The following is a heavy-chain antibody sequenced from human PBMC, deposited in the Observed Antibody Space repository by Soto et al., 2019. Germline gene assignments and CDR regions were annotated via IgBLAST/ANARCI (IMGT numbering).Heavy chain of an antibody. D-gene: IGHD1-26*01. CDR2: IGGSGENL. V-gene: IGHV3-23*01. Sequence: EVQLLESGGGSVQPGGSLRVSCAASGFTFSSHAMGWVRQAPGKGLEWVSSIGGSGENLYYAPSVKGRFTISRDNSKNTLFLQMHSLRADDTAGYYCAKGRQGGSYCALGDWGQGTLVTISS. CDR1: GFTFSSHA. J-gene: IGHJ4*02. CDR3: AKGRQGGSYCALGD.